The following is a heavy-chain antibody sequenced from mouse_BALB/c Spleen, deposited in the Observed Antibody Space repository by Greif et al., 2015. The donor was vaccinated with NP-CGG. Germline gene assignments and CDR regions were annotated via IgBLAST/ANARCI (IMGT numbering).Heavy chain of an antibody. CDR1: GYTFTSYW. V-gene: IGHV1-7*01. CDR3: ARKYGNYFDY. J-gene: IGHJ2*01. CDR2: INPSTGYT. D-gene: IGHD2-10*02. Sequence: QVQLQQSGAELAKPGASMKMSCKASGYTFTSYWMHWVKQRPGQGLEWIGYINPSTGYTEYNQKFKDKATLTADKSSSTAYMQLSSLTSEDSAVYYCARKYGNYFDYWGQGTTPTVSS.